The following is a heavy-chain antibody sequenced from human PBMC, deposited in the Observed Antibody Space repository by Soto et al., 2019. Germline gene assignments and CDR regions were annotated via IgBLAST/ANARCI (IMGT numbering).Heavy chain of an antibody. CDR2: ISYDGSDK. CDR3: VGGQYYFDY. D-gene: IGHD3-10*01. V-gene: IGHV3-30*03. J-gene: IGHJ4*02. Sequence: QVQLVESGGGVVQPGRSLRLSCAASGFPFTSYGMHWVREGPDKGLERVAIISYDGSDKYYADFVKGRFTISRDNPKNTLYLQMNSLRPEDTALYYCVGGQYYFDYRGQGTLVIVSS. CDR1: GFPFTSYG.